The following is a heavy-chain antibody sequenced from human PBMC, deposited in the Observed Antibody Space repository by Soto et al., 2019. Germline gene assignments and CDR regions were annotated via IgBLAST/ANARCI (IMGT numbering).Heavy chain of an antibody. CDR2: MNPNSGNT. CDR3: ASEACSGGSCYPSDAFDI. J-gene: IGHJ3*02. V-gene: IGHV1-8*01. Sequence: ASVKVSCKASGYTFTSYDINWVRQATGQGLEWMGWMNPNSGNTGYAQKFQGRVTMTRNTSISTAYMELSSLRSEDTAVYYCASEACSGGSCYPSDAFDIWAQGKMVTVSS. D-gene: IGHD2-15*01. CDR1: GYTFTSYD.